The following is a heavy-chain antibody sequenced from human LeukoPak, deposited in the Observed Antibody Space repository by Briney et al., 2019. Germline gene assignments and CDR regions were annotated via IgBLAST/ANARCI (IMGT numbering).Heavy chain of an antibody. CDR2: INPKSGGT. CDR3: ARGYYGSGSPDN. D-gene: IGHD3-10*01. V-gene: IGHV1-2*02. Sequence: ASVKVSCKASGYTFTGYYMRWVRQAPGQGLEWMGWINPKSGGTNYAQRFQGRVTVTRDTSISTTYMEMSRLRSDDTAVYYCARGYYGSGSPDNWGQGTLVTVSS. J-gene: IGHJ4*02. CDR1: GYTFTGYY.